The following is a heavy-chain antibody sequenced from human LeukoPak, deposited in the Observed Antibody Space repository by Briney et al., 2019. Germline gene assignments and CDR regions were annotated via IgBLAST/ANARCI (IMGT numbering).Heavy chain of an antibody. CDR2: IKQDGSEE. V-gene: IGHV3-7*01. Sequence: GGSLRLSCAASGFTFSNYWMIWVRQTPEKGLEWVANIKQDGSEEYYVDSVNGRFTISRDNAKNSLFLQMNSLRAEDTAVYYCARDQGDIVVVPAAGGFDYWGQGTLVTVSS. J-gene: IGHJ4*02. CDR1: GFTFSNYW. CDR3: ARDQGDIVVVPAAGGFDY. D-gene: IGHD2-2*01.